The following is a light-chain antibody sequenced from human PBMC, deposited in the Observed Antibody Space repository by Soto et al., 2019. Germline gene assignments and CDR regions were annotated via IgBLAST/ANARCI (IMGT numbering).Light chain of an antibody. CDR1: QGISSY. CDR2: AAS. J-gene: IGKJ4*01. Sequence: DIPFTQSPSFLSASVGDRVTLTFRALQGISSYLAWYQQKPGRAPKLLIYAASTLQSGVPSRFSGSGSGTEFTLTISSLQPEDFATYYCQQLNSYLALTFGGGTKV. CDR3: QQLNSYLALT. V-gene: IGKV1-9*01.